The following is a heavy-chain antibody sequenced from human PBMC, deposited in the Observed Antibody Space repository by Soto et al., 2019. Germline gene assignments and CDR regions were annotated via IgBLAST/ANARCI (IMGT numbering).Heavy chain of an antibody. CDR3: AREKGGEVLDAFDI. D-gene: IGHD3-10*01. CDR2: ISYDGSNK. V-gene: IGHV3-30-3*01. CDR1: GFTFSSYA. Sequence: SLRLSCAASGFTFSSYAMHWVRQAPGKGLEWVAVISYDGSNKYYADSVKGRFTISRDNSKNTLYLQMNSLRAEDTAVYCCAREKGGEVLDAFDIWGQGTMVTVSS. J-gene: IGHJ3*02.